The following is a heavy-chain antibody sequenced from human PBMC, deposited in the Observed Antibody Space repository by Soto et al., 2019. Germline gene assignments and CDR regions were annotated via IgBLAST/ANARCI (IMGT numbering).Heavy chain of an antibody. Sequence: SETLSLTCTVSGGSISSSSYYWGWIRQPPGKGLEWIGSIYYSGSTYYNPSLKSRVTISVDTSKNQFSLKLSSVTAADTAVYYCARRRPHCSGGSCYSGGANWFDPWGQGTLVTVSS. V-gene: IGHV4-39*01. CDR1: GGSISSSSYY. J-gene: IGHJ5*02. CDR3: ARRRPHCSGGSCYSGGANWFDP. D-gene: IGHD2-15*01. CDR2: IYYSGST.